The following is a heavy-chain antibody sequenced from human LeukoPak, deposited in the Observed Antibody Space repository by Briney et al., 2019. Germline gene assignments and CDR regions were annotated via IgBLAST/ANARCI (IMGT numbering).Heavy chain of an antibody. CDR3: ARSPIVAAGTQGFDY. CDR2: IYHSGST. Sequence: SETLSLTCTVSGGSISGYYWGWIRQPPGKGLEWIGSIYHSGSTYYNPSLKSRVTISVDTSKNQFSLKLSSVTAADTAVYYCARSPIVAAGTQGFDYWGQGTLVTVSS. J-gene: IGHJ4*02. D-gene: IGHD6-13*01. V-gene: IGHV4-38-2*02. CDR1: GGSISGYY.